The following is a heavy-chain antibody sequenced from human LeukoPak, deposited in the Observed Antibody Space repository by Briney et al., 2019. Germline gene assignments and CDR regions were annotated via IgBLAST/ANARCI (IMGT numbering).Heavy chain of an antibody. Sequence: SETLSLTCAVYGGSFSGYYWSWIRQPPGKGLEWIGEINHSGSTNYNPSLKSRVTISVDTSKNQFSLKLSSVTAADTAVYYCAGVDRGSYWGGYYFDYWGQGTLVTVSS. J-gene: IGHJ4*02. CDR1: GGSFSGYY. CDR3: AGVDRGSYWGGYYFDY. CDR2: INHSGST. D-gene: IGHD1-26*01. V-gene: IGHV4-34*01.